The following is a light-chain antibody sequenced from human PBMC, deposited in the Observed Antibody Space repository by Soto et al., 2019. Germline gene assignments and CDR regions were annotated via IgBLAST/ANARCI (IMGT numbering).Light chain of an antibody. J-gene: IGLJ2*01. Sequence: QSVLTQPPSVSAAPGQKVTISCSGRSSNIGNNYVSWYQQLPGTGPKLLIYDNNKRPSGIPDRFSGSKSGTSAALGITGLQTGDEADYYCGTWDSSLSAVVFGGGTQLTVL. V-gene: IGLV1-51*01. CDR1: SSNIGNNY. CDR2: DNN. CDR3: GTWDSSLSAVV.